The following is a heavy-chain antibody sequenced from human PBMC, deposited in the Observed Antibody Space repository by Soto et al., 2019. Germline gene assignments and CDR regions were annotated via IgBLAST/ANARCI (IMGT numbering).Heavy chain of an antibody. CDR2: ISRSGTI. D-gene: IGHD7-27*01. Sequence: EVPLVESGGGLVQPGGSLRLSCAASGFTFSSFTMNWVRQGPGRGLEWVSSISRSGTIFYADSVKGRFTVSRDNAENSLHLQMNSLRDDDTAVYYCARENWVPDYWGQGTLVTVSS. CDR1: GFTFSSFT. V-gene: IGHV3-48*02. CDR3: ARENWVPDY. J-gene: IGHJ4*02.